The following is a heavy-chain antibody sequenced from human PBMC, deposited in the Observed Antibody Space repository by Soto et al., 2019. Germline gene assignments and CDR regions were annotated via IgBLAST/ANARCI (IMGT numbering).Heavy chain of an antibody. CDR3: TSERYYYDPYGMDV. CDR2: IRGRAYGRTT. CDR1: GFTFGGYA. J-gene: IGHJ6*02. Sequence: PGGSLRLSCTGSGFTFGGYAMGWVRQAPGKGLEWVGSIRGRAYGRTTEYAASVRGRFTISRDDSNNNAHLQMNSLRTEDTAVYYCTSERYYYDPYGMDVWGQGTTVTVSS. D-gene: IGHD3-22*01. V-gene: IGHV3-49*04.